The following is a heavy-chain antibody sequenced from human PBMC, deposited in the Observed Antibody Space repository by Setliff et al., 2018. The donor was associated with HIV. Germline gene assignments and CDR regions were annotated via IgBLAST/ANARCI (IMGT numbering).Heavy chain of an antibody. V-gene: IGHV3-21*04. J-gene: IGHJ4*02. CDR2: ISSSSSYI. D-gene: IGHD6-19*01. Sequence: LRLSCAASGFTFSSYSMNWVRQAPGKGLEWVSSISSSSSYIYYADSVKGRFTISRDNAKNSLYLQMNSLRADDTAIYYCARAVHSGWYYFDYWGQGTLVTVSS. CDR1: GFTFSSYS. CDR3: ARAVHSGWYYFDY.